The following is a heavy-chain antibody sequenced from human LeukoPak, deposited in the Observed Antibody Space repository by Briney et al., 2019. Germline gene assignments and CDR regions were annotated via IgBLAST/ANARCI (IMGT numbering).Heavy chain of an antibody. CDR1: GYTFTGNY. CDR3: ARGKRELRPYYYYMDV. Sequence: GASVKVSCKASGYTFTGNYIHWVRQAPGQGFEWMGRINPNSGDTWYARNFQGRVTLTRDTSISIAYMELSSLRSEDTAVYYCARGKRELRPYYYYMDVWAKGSRSPSP. D-gene: IGHD1-7*01. J-gene: IGHJ6*03. V-gene: IGHV1-2*06. CDR2: INPNSGDT.